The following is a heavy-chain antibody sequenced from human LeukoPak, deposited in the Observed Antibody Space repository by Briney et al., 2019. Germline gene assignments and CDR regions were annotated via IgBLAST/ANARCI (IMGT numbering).Heavy chain of an antibody. Sequence: SETLSLTCTVSGGSISNYYWTWIRQPAGKGLEWIGRIYPSGSSTYNPSLKSRVTMSVDTSKNQFSLKLNSVTAADTAVYYCARAGDSTSPLDYWGQGTLVTVSS. J-gene: IGHJ4*02. CDR1: GGSISNYY. CDR3: ARAGDSTSPLDY. V-gene: IGHV4-4*07. CDR2: IYPSGSS. D-gene: IGHD6-13*01.